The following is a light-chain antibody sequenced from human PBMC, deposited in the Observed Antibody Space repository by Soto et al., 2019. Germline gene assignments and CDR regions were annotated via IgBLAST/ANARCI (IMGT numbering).Light chain of an antibody. CDR3: QQYDNLFT. CDR1: QDISTY. Sequence: DIQMTQSPSSLSASVGDRVTITCQASQDISTYLNWYQHKSGKAPKLLIYDTSNLQTGVPSRFSASGSGTHFTFAISSLQPEDIGTYYCQQYDNLFTFGPGTKVDI. J-gene: IGKJ3*01. V-gene: IGKV1-33*01. CDR2: DTS.